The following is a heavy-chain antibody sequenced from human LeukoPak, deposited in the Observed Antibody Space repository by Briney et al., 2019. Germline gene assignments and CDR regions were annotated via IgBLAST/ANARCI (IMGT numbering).Heavy chain of an antibody. D-gene: IGHD6-13*01. J-gene: IGHJ6*02. CDR2: IGTAGDT. CDR1: GFTFSSYD. Sequence: PGGSLRLSCAASGFTFSSYDMHWVRQATGKGLEWVSAIGTAGDTYYPGSVKGRFTISRENAKNSLYLQMNSLRAGDTAVYYCARGAYSSSWYGGYYYYGMDVWGQGTTVTVSS. V-gene: IGHV3-13*01. CDR3: ARGAYSSSWYGGYYYYGMDV.